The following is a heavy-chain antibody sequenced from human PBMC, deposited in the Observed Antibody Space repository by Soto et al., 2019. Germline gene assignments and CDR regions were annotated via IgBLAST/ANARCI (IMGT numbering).Heavy chain of an antibody. CDR3: ARTTDFYYCAMDV. CDR1: GYTFTSFG. J-gene: IGHJ6*02. CDR2: ISGYNGNT. V-gene: IGHV1-18*01. Sequence: QVQLVQSGADVKKPGASVKVSCKASGYTFTSFGINWVRQAPGQGLEWMGWISGYNGNTNYAQNLQDRVTMTRDTSTSTAYMELRSLRSDDTAVYYCARTTDFYYCAMDVWGQGTTVTVSS.